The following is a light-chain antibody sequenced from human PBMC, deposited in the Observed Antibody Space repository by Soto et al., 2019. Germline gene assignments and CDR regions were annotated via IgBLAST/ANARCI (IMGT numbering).Light chain of an antibody. J-gene: IGKJ4*01. CDR2: KAS. V-gene: IGKV1-12*01. CDR1: QVISSW. Sequence: DIQMTQSPSSVYASVGDTVTITCRASQVISSWLAWYQHKPGRAPKLLIYKASNLQPGVPSRFSGSGSEADYTFTLTIRNLQPEDFATYYCHQASSFPLTFGGGTKVEIK. CDR3: HQASSFPLT.